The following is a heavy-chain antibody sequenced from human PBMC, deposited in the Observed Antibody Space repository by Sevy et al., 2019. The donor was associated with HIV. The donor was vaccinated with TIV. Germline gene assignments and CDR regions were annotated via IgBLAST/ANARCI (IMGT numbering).Heavy chain of an antibody. CDR2: ISSSSSYI. CDR1: GFTFSSYS. D-gene: IGHD6-13*01. V-gene: IGHV3-21*01. CDR3: ARDPHSSSWPYYFDY. Sequence: GESLKISCAASGFTFSSYSMNWVRQAPGKGLEWVSSISSSSSYIYYADSVKGRFTITRDNAKNSLYLQMNSLRAEDTAVYYCARDPHSSSWPYYFDYWGQGTLVTVSS. J-gene: IGHJ4*02.